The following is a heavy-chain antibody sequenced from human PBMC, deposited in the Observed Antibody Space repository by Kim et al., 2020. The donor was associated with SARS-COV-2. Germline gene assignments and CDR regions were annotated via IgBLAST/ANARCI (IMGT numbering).Heavy chain of an antibody. CDR2: ISYDGSNK. D-gene: IGHD3-3*01. V-gene: IGHV3-30-3*01. CDR3: ARDGGRFLEWLFTYYYYGMDV. CDR1: GFTFSRYA. J-gene: IGHJ6*02. Sequence: GGSLRLSCAASGFTFSRYAMHWVRQAPGKGLEWVAVISYDGSNKYYADSVKGRFTISRDNSKNTLYLQMNSLRAEDTAVYYCARDGGRFLEWLFTYYYYGMDVWGQGTTVTVSS.